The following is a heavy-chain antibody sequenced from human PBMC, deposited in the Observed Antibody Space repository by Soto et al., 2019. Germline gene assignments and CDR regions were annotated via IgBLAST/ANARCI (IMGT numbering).Heavy chain of an antibody. V-gene: IGHV3-23*01. Sequence: GGSLRLSCAASGFTFSSYAMSWVRQAPGKGLEWVSAISGSGGSTYYADSVKGRFTISRDNSKNTLYLQMNSLRAEDTAVYYCAKDGGDCSSTSCYRAYYYYYYMDVWGKGTTVTV. D-gene: IGHD2-2*01. CDR2: ISGSGGST. CDR1: GFTFSSYA. CDR3: AKDGGDCSSTSCYRAYYYYYYMDV. J-gene: IGHJ6*03.